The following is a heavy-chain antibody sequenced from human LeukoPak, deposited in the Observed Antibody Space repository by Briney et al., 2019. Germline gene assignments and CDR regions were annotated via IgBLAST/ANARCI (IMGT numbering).Heavy chain of an antibody. J-gene: IGHJ4*02. CDR2: INHSGST. Sequence: KPSETLSLTCAVYGGSFSGYYWSWIRQPPGKGLEWIGEINHSGSTNYNPSLKSRVTISVDTSKNQFSLKLSSVTAADTAVYYCAGGRRFTMVRGILFDYWGQGTLVTVSS. V-gene: IGHV4-34*01. CDR1: GGSFSGYY. CDR3: AGGRRFTMVRGILFDY. D-gene: IGHD3-10*01.